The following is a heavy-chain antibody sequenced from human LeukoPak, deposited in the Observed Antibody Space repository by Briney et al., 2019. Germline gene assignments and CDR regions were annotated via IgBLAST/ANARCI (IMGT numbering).Heavy chain of an antibody. D-gene: IGHD6-19*01. CDR3: ARDRYSSGHDAFDI. CDR1: GFTFGIYA. J-gene: IGHJ3*02. CDR2: ITGSGGST. Sequence: SGGSLRLSCAASGFTFGIYAMTWVRQAPGKGLQWVSAITGSGGSTYYADSVKGRFTISRDNSKNTLYLRMNGLRAEDTAVYYCARDRYSSGHDAFDIWGQGTMVTVSS. V-gene: IGHV3-23*01.